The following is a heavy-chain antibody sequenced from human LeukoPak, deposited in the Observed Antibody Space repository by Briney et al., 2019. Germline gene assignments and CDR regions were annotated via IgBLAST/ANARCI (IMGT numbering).Heavy chain of an antibody. Sequence: ASVKVSCTASGYTFTDRYIHWVRQAPGQGLEWMGWMKPNTGGTKYAEKFQGWVTMTRDTSISAAYMELSRLRSDDTAVYYCARILGGGHDHAFDIWGQGTMVTVSS. J-gene: IGHJ3*02. CDR3: ARILGGGHDHAFDI. CDR1: GYTFTDRY. CDR2: MKPNTGGT. D-gene: IGHD3-16*01. V-gene: IGHV1-2*04.